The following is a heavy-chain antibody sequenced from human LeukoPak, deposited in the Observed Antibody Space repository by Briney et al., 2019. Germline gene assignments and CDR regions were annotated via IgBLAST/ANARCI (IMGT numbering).Heavy chain of an antibody. Sequence: GGSLRLSCAASGFTFSSYWMHWVRPAPGKGLVWVSRINSDASSTSYADSVKGRFTISIDNAKNTLYLQMNSLRAEDTAVYYCVRQRYCSNGVCYPLEYWGQGTLVTVSS. CDR3: VRQRYCSNGVCYPLEY. D-gene: IGHD2-8*01. V-gene: IGHV3-74*01. CDR1: GFTFSSYW. J-gene: IGHJ4*02. CDR2: INSDASST.